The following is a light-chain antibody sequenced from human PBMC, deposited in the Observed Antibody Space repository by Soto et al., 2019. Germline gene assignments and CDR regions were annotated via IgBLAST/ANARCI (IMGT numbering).Light chain of an antibody. CDR3: QQHNDWPT. CDR1: QSVSSY. Sequence: EFVLKKSPATPSLSPGERAPPPFRASQSVSSYLAWYQQKPGQAPRLLIYGASTRATDIPARFSGSGSGTEFILTISSVESEDFAIYYCQQHNDWPTFGQGTRLE. CDR2: GAS. V-gene: IGKV3-15*01. J-gene: IGKJ5*01.